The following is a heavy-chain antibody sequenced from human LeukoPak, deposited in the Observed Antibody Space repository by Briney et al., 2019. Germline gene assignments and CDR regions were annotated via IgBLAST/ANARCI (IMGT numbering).Heavy chain of an antibody. Sequence: PSETLSLTCTVSGGSISSSSYYWGWIRQPPGKGLEWIGSIYYSGSTYYNPSLKSRVTISVDTSKNQFSLKLSSVTAADTAVYYCARVAGDSSGYSYYYYYYMDVWGKGTAVTVSS. V-gene: IGHV4-39*07. D-gene: IGHD3-22*01. CDR3: ARVAGDSSGYSYYYYYYMDV. CDR1: GGSISSSSYY. CDR2: IYYSGST. J-gene: IGHJ6*03.